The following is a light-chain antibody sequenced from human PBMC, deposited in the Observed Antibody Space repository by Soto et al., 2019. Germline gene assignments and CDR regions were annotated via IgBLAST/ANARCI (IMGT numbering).Light chain of an antibody. CDR3: QQYGSLTIT. V-gene: IGKV3-20*01. J-gene: IGKJ5*01. CDR2: GAA. CDR1: QSVSSSF. Sequence: ENELTQSPGTLSLSPGERATLSCRASQSVSSSFVAWYQQKPGQAPRLVIYGAASRATGIPDRFSVSGSGTAFTITISRLEPEDFEVYYCQQYGSLTITFGQGTRLAIK.